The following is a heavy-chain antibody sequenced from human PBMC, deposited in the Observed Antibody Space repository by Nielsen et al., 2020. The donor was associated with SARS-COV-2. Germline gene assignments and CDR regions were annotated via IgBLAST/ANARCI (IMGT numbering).Heavy chain of an antibody. CDR2: TNWNGGST. V-gene: IGHV3-20*01. Sequence: GESLKISCAASGFTFDDYGMSWVRQAPGKGLEWVSGTNWNGGSTGYADSVKGRFTISRDNAKNSLYLQMNSLRAEDTALYHCARVRADYYYYGMDVWGQGTTVTVSS. CDR1: GFTFDDYG. J-gene: IGHJ6*02. CDR3: ARVRADYYYYGMDV.